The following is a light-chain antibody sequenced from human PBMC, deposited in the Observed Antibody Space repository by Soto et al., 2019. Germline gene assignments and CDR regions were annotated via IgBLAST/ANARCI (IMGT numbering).Light chain of an antibody. V-gene: IGKV3-15*01. CDR2: GAS. CDR3: QHYSIWPYT. Sequence: EIVMTQSPATLSVSPGERATLSCRASQGISSNLAWYQQKPGQPPRLLIYGASTRATGIPARFGGSGSGTEFTLTIRTLQSEDCAVYYCQHYSIWPYTFGQGTKLEIK. J-gene: IGKJ2*01. CDR1: QGISSN.